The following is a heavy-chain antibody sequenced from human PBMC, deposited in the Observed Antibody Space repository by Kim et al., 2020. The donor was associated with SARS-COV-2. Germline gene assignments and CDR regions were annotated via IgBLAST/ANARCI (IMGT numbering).Heavy chain of an antibody. Sequence: GGSLRLSCVASGFIIRTYWMTWVRQPPGKGLEWVGNIKEEGSEAYYADSVKGRFTISRDNAKNTLYLQMNSLRAEDTAVYECMRERGSYWGQGTL. CDR2: IKEEGSEA. CDR1: GFIIRTYW. D-gene: IGHD3-16*01. CDR3: MRERGSY. J-gene: IGHJ4*02. V-gene: IGHV3-7*01.